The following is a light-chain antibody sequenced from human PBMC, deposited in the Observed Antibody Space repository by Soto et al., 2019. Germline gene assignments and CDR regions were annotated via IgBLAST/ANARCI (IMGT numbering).Light chain of an antibody. CDR3: QQYGRSPWT. CDR1: QSVSRSY. Sequence: EIVLTQSPGTLSLSPGERATLSCRASQSVSRSYLAWYQQKHGQAPRLLIYGASSRATGIPDRFSGSGSGTDFTLTISRLEPEDFAVYYCQQYGRSPWTFGQGTKVEIK. V-gene: IGKV3-20*01. CDR2: GAS. J-gene: IGKJ1*01.